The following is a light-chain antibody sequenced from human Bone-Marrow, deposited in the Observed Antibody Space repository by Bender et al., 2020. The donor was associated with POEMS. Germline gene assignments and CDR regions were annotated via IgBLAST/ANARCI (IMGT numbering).Light chain of an antibody. J-gene: IGLJ3*02. Sequence: QSVLTQPPSASGTLGQSVTISCSGSSSNIGTHPVNWYQQLPVTAPKLLIYINNQRPSGVPDRFSGSTSGTSASLANSGLQSEDEADYYCAAWEDRLNGWVFGGGTKLTVL. CDR1: SSNIGTHP. CDR2: INN. V-gene: IGLV1-44*01. CDR3: AAWEDRLNGWV.